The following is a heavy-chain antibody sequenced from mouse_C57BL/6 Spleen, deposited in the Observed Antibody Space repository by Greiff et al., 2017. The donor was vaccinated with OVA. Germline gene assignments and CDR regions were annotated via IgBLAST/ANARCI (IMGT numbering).Heavy chain of an antibody. CDR3: AREGYDYDVYAMDY. D-gene: IGHD2-4*01. Sequence: EVQLQESGPGLVKPSQSLSLTCSVTGYSITSGYYWNWIRQFPGNKLEWMGYISYDGSNNYNPSLKNRISITRDTSKNQFFLKLNSVTTEDTATYYCAREGYDYDVYAMDYWGQGTSVTVSS. V-gene: IGHV3-6*01. CDR1: GYSITSGYY. CDR2: ISYDGSN. J-gene: IGHJ4*01.